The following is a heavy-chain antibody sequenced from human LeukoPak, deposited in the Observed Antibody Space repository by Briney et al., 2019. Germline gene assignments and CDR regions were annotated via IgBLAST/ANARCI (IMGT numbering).Heavy chain of an antibody. CDR2: ISYDGSNK. D-gene: IGHD4-11*01. CDR1: GFTFSSYA. CDR3: ARSDFGDYSNNYYYYYMDV. V-gene: IGHV3-30*04. Sequence: PGGSLRLSCAASGFTFSSYAMHWVRQAPGKGLEWVAVISYDGSNKYYADSVKGRFTISRDNSKNTLYLQMNSLRAEDTAVYYCARSDFGDYSNNYYYYYMDVWGKRTTVTVSS. J-gene: IGHJ6*03.